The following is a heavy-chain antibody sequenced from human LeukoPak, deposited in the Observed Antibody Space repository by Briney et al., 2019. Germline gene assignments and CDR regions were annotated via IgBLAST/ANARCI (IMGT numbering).Heavy chain of an antibody. J-gene: IGHJ4*02. CDR1: GFTFDDYA. CDR2: ISWNSGTI. V-gene: IGHV3-9*01. CDR3: AREESSSSWPSPFDY. Sequence: GGSLRLSCAASGFTFDDYAMHWVRQAPGKGLEWVSGISWNSGTIDYADSVKGRFTISRDNAKNSLYLQMNSLRAEDTAVYYCAREESSSSWPSPFDYWGQGTLVTVSS. D-gene: IGHD6-13*01.